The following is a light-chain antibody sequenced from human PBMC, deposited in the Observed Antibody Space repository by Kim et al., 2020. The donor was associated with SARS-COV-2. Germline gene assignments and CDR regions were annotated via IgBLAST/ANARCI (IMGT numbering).Light chain of an antibody. J-gene: IGKJ1*01. CDR1: QNISTN. CDR2: GAS. CDR3: QQFDSRPWP. Sequence: VSPGGRATLSCSASQNISTNLAWYQQKGGQPPRLLMDGASVRVSGIPARFSGSGSGTEFTLTIDSLQAEDFAFYYCQQFDSRPWPFGQGTKVDIK. V-gene: IGKV3-15*01.